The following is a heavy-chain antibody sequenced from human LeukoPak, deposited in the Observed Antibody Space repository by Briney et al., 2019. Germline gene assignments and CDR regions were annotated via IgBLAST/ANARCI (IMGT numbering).Heavy chain of an antibody. CDR1: GFTFSSYS. D-gene: IGHD4-11*01. Sequence: GGSLRLSCAASGFTFSSYSMNWVRQAPGKGLEWVSYISSSSSTIYDADSVKGRFTISRDNAKNSLYLQMNSLRAEDTAVYYCARGVTGHDAFDIWGQGTMVTVSS. V-gene: IGHV3-48*01. J-gene: IGHJ3*02. CDR2: ISSSSSTI. CDR3: ARGVTGHDAFDI.